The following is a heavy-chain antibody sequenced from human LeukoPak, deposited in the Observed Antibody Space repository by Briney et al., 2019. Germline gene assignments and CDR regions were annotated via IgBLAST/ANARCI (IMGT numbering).Heavy chain of an antibody. V-gene: IGHV3-30*02. CDR2: IRYDGNSE. J-gene: IGHJ4*02. Sequence: GGSLRLSCAASGFTFSSYGMHWVRQDPGKGLEWVAFIRYDGNSEFYVDSVKGRFTISRDNSKNTLYLQMNSLRAEDTAVYYCAKDEAAPIWGQGTLVTVSS. CDR1: GFTFSSYG. D-gene: IGHD6-13*01. CDR3: AKDEAAPI.